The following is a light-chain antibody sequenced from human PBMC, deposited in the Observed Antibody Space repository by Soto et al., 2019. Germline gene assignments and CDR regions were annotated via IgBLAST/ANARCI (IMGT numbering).Light chain of an antibody. CDR2: WAS. Sequence: DIVMTQSPDSLAVSLGERATINCKSSQSVLYSSNNKNYLAWFQQKPGQPPKLLIYWASTWESGVPDRFSGSESGTDFTLTISSLQAEDAAVYYCHQYYSAPRAFGQGTKVEIK. V-gene: IGKV4-1*01. CDR3: HQYYSAPRA. CDR1: QSVLYSSNNKNY. J-gene: IGKJ1*01.